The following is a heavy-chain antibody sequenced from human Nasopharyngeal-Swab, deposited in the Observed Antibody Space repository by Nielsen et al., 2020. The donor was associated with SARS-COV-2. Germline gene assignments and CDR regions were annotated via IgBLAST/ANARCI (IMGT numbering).Heavy chain of an antibody. Sequence: SETLSLTCTVSGGSISSSSYYWGWIRQPPGKGLEWIGYIYYSGSTNYNPSLKSRVTISVDTSKNQFSLKLSSVTAADTAVYYCARGRKVRRYFDYWGQGTLVTVSS. V-gene: IGHV4-39*07. CDR2: IYYSGST. CDR1: GGSISSSSYY. CDR3: ARGRKVRRYFDY. J-gene: IGHJ4*02. D-gene: IGHD1-14*01.